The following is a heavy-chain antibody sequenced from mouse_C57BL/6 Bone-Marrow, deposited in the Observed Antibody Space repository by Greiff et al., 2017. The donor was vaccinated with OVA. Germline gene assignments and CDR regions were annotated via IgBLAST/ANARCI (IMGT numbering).Heavy chain of an antibody. V-gene: IGHV1-5*01. CDR2: IYPGNSDT. J-gene: IGHJ1*03. Sequence: VQLQQSGTVLARPGASVKMSCKTSGYTFTSYWMHWVKQRPGQGLEWIGAIYPGNSDTSYNQKFKGKAKLNAVTSASTAYMELSRLTNEDSAVYYCTLLYYGSSYPYWYFDVWGTGTTVTVSS. CDR3: TLLYYGSSYPYWYFDV. D-gene: IGHD1-1*01. CDR1: GYTFTSYW.